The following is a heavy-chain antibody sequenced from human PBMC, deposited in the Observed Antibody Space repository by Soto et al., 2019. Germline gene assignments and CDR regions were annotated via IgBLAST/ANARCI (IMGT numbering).Heavy chain of an antibody. J-gene: IGHJ5*02. CDR1: GFSLTTRGVG. V-gene: IGHV2-5*02. D-gene: IGHD3-16*01. Sequence: QITLKESGPTLVKPTQTLTLTCTFSGFSLTTRGVGVGWIRQPPGKALECLALIYWDDHKRYSPSLQSRLSNTKDTSKNHVVLTMTHVDPVDTATYYCAHIPNYYQYDWFDPWGQGTLVSVSS. CDR3: AHIPNYYQYDWFDP. CDR2: IYWDDHK.